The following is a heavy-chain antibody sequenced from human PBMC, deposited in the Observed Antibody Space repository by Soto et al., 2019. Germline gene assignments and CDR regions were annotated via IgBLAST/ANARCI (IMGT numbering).Heavy chain of an antibody. CDR3: AKDGNAMDLYYFDY. D-gene: IGHD5-18*01. CDR1: GFTFDDYA. CDR2: ISWNSGSI. Sequence: EVQLVESGGGLVQPGRSLRLSCAASGFTFDDYAMHWVRQARGKGLEGVSGISWNSGSIGCADSVKGRFTISRDNAKNSLYLQMNSLRAEDTALYYCAKDGNAMDLYYFDYWGQGTLVTVSS. J-gene: IGHJ4*02. V-gene: IGHV3-9*01.